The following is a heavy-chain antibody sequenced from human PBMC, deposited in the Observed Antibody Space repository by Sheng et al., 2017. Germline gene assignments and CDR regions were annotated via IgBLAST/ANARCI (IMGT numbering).Heavy chain of an antibody. CDR1: GFTFSSYG. Sequence: QVQLVESGGGVVQPGRSLRLSCAASGFTFSSYGMHWVRQAPGKGLEWVAVISYDGSNKYYADSVKGRFTISRDNSKNTLYLQMNSLRAEDTAVYYCAKDVFAWSAVVIGPFDYWGQGTLVTVSS. CDR3: AKDVFAWSAVVIGPFDY. J-gene: IGHJ4*02. D-gene: IGHD3-22*01. V-gene: IGHV3-30*18. CDR2: ISYDGSNK.